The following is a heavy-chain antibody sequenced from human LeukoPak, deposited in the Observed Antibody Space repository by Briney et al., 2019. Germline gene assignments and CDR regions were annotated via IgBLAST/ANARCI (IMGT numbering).Heavy chain of an antibody. D-gene: IGHD3-22*01. CDR3: AREPYYYDSSAHLDY. V-gene: IGHV3-21*01. Sequence: GGSLRLSCAASGFTFSSYSMNWVRQAPGKGLEWVSSISSSSSYIYYADSVKGRFTISRDNAKNSLYLQMNSLRAEDTAVYYCAREPYYYDSSAHLDYWGQGTLVTVSS. CDR1: GFTFSSYS. J-gene: IGHJ4*02. CDR2: ISSSSSYI.